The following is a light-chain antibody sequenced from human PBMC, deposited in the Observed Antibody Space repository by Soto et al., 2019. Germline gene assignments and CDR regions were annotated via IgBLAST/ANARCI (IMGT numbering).Light chain of an antibody. J-gene: IGLJ2*01. V-gene: IGLV2-14*01. CDR1: SSDIGGYDY. Sequence: QSALTQPASVSGSPGQSITLSCTGTSSDIGGYDYVSWYQRHPGKAPKLIIYDVNNRPSGVSNRFSGSKSGNTASLTISGLQDEDEADYYCTSYASGSSPVVFGGGTQLTVL. CDR2: DVN. CDR3: TSYASGSSPVV.